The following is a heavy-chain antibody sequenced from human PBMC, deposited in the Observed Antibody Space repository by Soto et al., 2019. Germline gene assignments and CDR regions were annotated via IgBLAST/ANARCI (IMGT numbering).Heavy chain of an antibody. Sequence: GGSLRLSCAASGFTFSSYGMHWVRQAPGKGLEWVAVIWYDGSNKYYADSVKGRFTISRDNSKNTLYLQVNSLRAEDTAVYYCARDYGGMDVWGQGTTVTVSS. CDR1: GFTFSSYG. CDR2: IWYDGSNK. V-gene: IGHV3-33*01. J-gene: IGHJ6*02. CDR3: ARDYGGMDV. D-gene: IGHD3-10*01.